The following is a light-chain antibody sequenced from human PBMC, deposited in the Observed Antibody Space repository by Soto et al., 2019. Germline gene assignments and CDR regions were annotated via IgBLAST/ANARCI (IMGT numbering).Light chain of an antibody. CDR3: QQYHDTGT. Sequence: LTQSPGTLSLSPGEGATLSCRTSQRVDNNFVAWYQQKPGQAPRLLIYGASTRATGIPDRFSGSGFGTDFTLTITRLEPEDFAVYYCQQYHDTGTFGQGTKVDI. J-gene: IGKJ1*01. CDR1: QRVDNNF. CDR2: GAS. V-gene: IGKV3-20*01.